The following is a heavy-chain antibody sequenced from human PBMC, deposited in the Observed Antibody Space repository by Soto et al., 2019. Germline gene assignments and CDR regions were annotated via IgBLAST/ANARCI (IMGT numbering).Heavy chain of an antibody. V-gene: IGHV3-7*04. Sequence: EMQVVGSGGGLVQPGGSLRLSCVASGFNFRTHGMTWVRQAPGKGLEWVANIKEDGSEEYYVDSVRGRFAISRDNAKETLCVQMSSLRVEDTAVYYCARDGGSCTSIGCRGEGYEIWGQGPRVPVSS. CDR2: IKEDGSEE. D-gene: IGHD2-2*01. CDR3: ARDGGSCTSIGCRGEGYEI. J-gene: IGHJ3*02. CDR1: GFNFRTHG.